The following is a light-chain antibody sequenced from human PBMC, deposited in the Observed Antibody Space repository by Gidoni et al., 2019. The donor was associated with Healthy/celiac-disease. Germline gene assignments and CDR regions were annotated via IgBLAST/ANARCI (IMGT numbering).Light chain of an antibody. CDR3: QQYNSYPYT. J-gene: IGKJ2*01. CDR1: QSISSW. V-gene: IGKV1-5*03. Sequence: DIQMTQSPSTLSASVGDRVTITCRASQSISSWLAWYQQKVGKAPKLLIYKASNLESGVPSRFSGSGSGTEFTLTISSLQPDDFATYYCQQYNSYPYTFGQXTKLEIK. CDR2: KAS.